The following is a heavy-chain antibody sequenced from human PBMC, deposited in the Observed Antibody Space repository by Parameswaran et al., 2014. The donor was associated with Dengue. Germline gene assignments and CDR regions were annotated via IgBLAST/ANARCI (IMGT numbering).Heavy chain of an antibody. V-gene: IGHV1-3*01. J-gene: IGHJ6*02. Sequence: WVRQAPGQRLEWMGWINAGNGNTKYSQKFQGRVTITRDTSASTAYMELSSLRSEDTAVYYCARDLDPYYYYGMDVWGQGTTVTVSS. CDR3: ARDLDPYYYYGMDV. D-gene: IGHD3-9*01. CDR2: INAGNGNT.